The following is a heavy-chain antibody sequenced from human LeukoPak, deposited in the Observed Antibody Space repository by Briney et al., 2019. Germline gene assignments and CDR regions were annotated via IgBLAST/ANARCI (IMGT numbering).Heavy chain of an antibody. V-gene: IGHV3-23*01. D-gene: IGHD6-19*01. CDR2: ISGSGGST. J-gene: IGHJ3*02. CDR1: GFTVSSKY. CDR3: ANNSSDFDAFDI. Sequence: PGGSLRPSCAASGFTVSSKYMSWVRQAPGKGLEWVSAISGSGGSTYYADSVKGRFTISRDNSKNTLYLQMNSLRAEDTAVYYCANNSSDFDAFDIWGQGTMVTVSS.